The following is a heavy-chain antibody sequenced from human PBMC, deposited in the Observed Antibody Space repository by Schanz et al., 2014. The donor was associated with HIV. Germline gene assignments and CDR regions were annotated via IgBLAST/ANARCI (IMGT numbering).Heavy chain of an antibody. J-gene: IGHJ3*02. D-gene: IGHD3-10*01. CDR3: ARVHYYASGSYYTESGAFDI. Sequence: VQLVESGGGVVQPGRSPTLSCAASGFTFSKYGMHWVRQAPGKGLEWVSGISDTGVRTNYADSVKGRLTISRDNSENTLYLQMNSLRAEDTAVYYCARVHYYASGSYYTESGAFDIWGQGTMVTVSS. CDR1: GFTFSKYG. CDR2: ISDTGVRT. V-gene: IGHV3-23*04.